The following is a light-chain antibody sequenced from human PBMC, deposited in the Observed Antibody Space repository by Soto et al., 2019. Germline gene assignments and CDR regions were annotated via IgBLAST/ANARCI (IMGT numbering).Light chain of an antibody. CDR1: QSISTS. Sequence: DTKMTQSPSTLSASVGDRVTITCRASQSISTSMAWYQQRPGTAPKLLIYKTSTLESGVPSRFSGSGSGTEFTLTISSLQPDDFATYYCQQYNTYSPTFGQGTKVEVK. CDR3: QQYNTYSPT. CDR2: KTS. V-gene: IGKV1-5*03. J-gene: IGKJ1*01.